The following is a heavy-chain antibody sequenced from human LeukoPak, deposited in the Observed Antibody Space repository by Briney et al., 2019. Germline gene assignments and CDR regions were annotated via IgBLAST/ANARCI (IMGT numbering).Heavy chain of an antibody. Sequence: QTGGSLRLSCAGSGFTFSHYYMHWVRQAPGKGLEYVSAISYNGDETYYGKSVKGSFTISRDNSKKTLYLQMGSLRAEDTAVYYCARDPSVGGFSGSELDFWGQGTLVTVSS. V-gene: IGHV3-64*01. CDR3: ARDPSVGGFSGSELDF. J-gene: IGHJ4*02. CDR2: ISYNGDET. CDR1: GFTFSHYY. D-gene: IGHD3-16*01.